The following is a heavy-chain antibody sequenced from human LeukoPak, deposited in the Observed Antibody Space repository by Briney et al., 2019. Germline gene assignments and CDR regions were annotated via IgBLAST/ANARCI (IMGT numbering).Heavy chain of an antibody. Sequence: GGSLRLSCAASGFTFSYAWMSWVRQAPGKGLEWVSYISSSSSTIYYADSVKGRFTISRDNAKNSLYLQMNSLRAEDTAVYYCARGVGDYYDSSGYYYGGDYWGQGTLVTVSS. CDR1: GFTFSYAW. V-gene: IGHV3-48*01. CDR2: ISSSSSTI. J-gene: IGHJ4*02. CDR3: ARGVGDYYDSSGYYYGGDY. D-gene: IGHD3-22*01.